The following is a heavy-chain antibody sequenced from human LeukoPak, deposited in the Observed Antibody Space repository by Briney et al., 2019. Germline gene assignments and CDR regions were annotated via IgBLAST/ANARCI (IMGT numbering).Heavy chain of an antibody. Sequence: ASVKVSCKVSGYTLTEIAMHWVRQAPGEGLEWMGGFDPQDRETVYAQKFQGRVTTTEDTSTDTAFMELSGLRSEDTALYYCAIIASAGTFDYWGQGALVTVSS. CDR1: GYTLTEIA. D-gene: IGHD6-13*01. CDR3: AIIASAGTFDY. CDR2: FDPQDRET. J-gene: IGHJ4*02. V-gene: IGHV1-24*01.